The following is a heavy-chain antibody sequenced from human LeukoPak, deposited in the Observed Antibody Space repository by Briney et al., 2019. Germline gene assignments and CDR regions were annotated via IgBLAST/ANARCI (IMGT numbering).Heavy chain of an antibody. J-gene: IGHJ4*02. CDR1: GFSFRTYG. D-gene: IGHD1-1*01. V-gene: IGHV3-30*18. Sequence: GGSLRLSCAASGFSFRTYGMHWVRQAPGKGLEWVAVISSGGTNKYYGDSVKGRFTVSRDDSKNTLSPQMNSLRAEDTAVYYCAKEWTTITNFDYWGQGTLVTVSS. CDR3: AKEWTTITNFDY. CDR2: ISSGGTNK.